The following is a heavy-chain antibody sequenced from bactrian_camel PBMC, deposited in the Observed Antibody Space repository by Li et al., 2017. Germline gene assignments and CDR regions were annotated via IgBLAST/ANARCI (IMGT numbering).Heavy chain of an antibody. CDR1: AYTSC. CDR3: AEGRGSRGEHCYSLNY. V-gene: IGHV3S53*01. CDR2: IRRDGST. J-gene: IGHJ4*01. D-gene: IGHD6*01. Sequence: HVQLVESGGGSVQAGGSLRLSCAASAYTSCMAWFRQAPGKEREGVAIIRRDGSTRYADLVKGRFTISQDSARNTVYLQMNNLQPEDTATYYCAEGRGSRGEHCYSLNYWGQGTQVTVS.